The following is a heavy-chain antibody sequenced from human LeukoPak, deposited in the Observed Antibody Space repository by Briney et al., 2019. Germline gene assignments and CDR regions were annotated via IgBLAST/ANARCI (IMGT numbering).Heavy chain of an antibody. CDR2: IIPIFGTA. CDR1: GYTFTGYY. CDR3: AIPILGYCSSTSCTGPYYYYYGMDV. J-gene: IGHJ6*02. Sequence: SVKVSCKASGYTFTGYYMHWVRQAPGQGLEWMGGIIPIFGTANYAQKFQGRVTITADESTSTAYMELSSLRSEDTAVYYCAIPILGYCSSTSCTGPYYYYYGMDVWGQGTTVTVSS. V-gene: IGHV1-69*13. D-gene: IGHD2-2*01.